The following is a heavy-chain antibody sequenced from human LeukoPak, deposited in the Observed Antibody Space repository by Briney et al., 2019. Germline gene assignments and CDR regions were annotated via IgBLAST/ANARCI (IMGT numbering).Heavy chain of an antibody. Sequence: KPSETLSLTCTVSGGSISSSSYYWGWIRQPPGKGLEWIGKIYYSGTTYYNPSLKSRVTISVDTSKKQFSLKVSSVTAADTAVYYCARVSLSLPYRWFDPWGQGTLVTVSS. V-gene: IGHV4-39*07. CDR3: ARVSLSLPYRWFDP. CDR1: GGSISSSSYY. D-gene: IGHD3-16*01. CDR2: IYYSGTT. J-gene: IGHJ5*02.